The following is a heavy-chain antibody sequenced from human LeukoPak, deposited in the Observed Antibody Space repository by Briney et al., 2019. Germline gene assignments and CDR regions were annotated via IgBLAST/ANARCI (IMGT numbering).Heavy chain of an antibody. V-gene: IGHV3-64D*06. D-gene: IGHD6-13*01. J-gene: IGHJ3*02. CDR1: GFTFSSYA. CDR2: ISSNGGST. CDR3: VKELYSSSWYNSHAFDI. Sequence: GGSLRLSCSASGFTFSSYAMHWVRQAPGKGLEYVSAISSNGGSTYYADSVKGRFTISRDNSKNTLYLQMSSLRAEDTAVYYCVKELYSSSWYNSHAFDIWGQGTMVTVSS.